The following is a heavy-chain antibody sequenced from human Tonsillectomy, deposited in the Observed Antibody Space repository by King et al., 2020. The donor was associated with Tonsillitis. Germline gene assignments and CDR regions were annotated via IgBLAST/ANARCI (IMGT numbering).Heavy chain of an antibody. V-gene: IGHV3-33*08. CDR1: GFTFSSYG. CDR2: IWYDGRNK. CDR3: ARDGPNYYYMDV. Sequence: QVQLVESGGGVVQPGRSLRLSCAASGFTFSSYGMHWVRQAPGKGLEWVAVIWYDGRNKKYADSVRGRFTISRDNSKNTLYMQMNSLRAEDTAVYYCARDGPNYYYMDVWVKGTTVTVSS. J-gene: IGHJ6*03.